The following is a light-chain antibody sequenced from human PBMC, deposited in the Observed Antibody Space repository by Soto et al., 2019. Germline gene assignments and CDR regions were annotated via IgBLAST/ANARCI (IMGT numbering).Light chain of an antibody. CDR3: QQYGSSPLT. V-gene: IGKV3-20*01. CDR2: RAS. CDR1: QSVSRY. Sequence: EIVLTQSPATLSLSPWERATLSCRASQSVSRYLAWYQQKPGQAPRLLIYRASIRATGIPDRFTGSGSGTDFTLTISRLEPEDFAVYYCQQYGSSPLTFGGGTKVDIK. J-gene: IGKJ4*01.